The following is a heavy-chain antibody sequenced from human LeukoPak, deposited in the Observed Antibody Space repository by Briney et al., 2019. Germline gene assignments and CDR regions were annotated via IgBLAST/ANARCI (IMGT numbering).Heavy chain of an antibody. CDR1: GFTFSSYG. CDR3: ASADPLELGEMATNHPDY. V-gene: IGHV3-33*03. CDR2: IWYDGSNK. D-gene: IGHD5-24*01. Sequence: PGRSLRLSCAASGFTFSSYGMHWVRQAPGKGLEWVAVIWYDGSNKYYADSVKGRFTISRDNAKNSLYLQMNSLRAEDTAVYYCASADPLELGEMATNHPDYWGQGTLVTVSS. J-gene: IGHJ4*02.